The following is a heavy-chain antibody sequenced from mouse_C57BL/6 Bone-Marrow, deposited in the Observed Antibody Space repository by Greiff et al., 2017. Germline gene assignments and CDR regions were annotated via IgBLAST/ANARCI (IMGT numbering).Heavy chain of an antibody. CDR1: GYTFTDYY. Sequence: QLQQSGAELVRPGASVKLSCKASGYTFTDYYINWVKQRPGQGLEWIARIYPGSGNTYYNEKFKGKATLTAEKSSSTAYMQLSSLTSEDSAVYFCAMGGKGAMDYWGQGTSVTVSS. J-gene: IGHJ4*01. CDR3: AMGGKGAMDY. CDR2: IYPGSGNT. V-gene: IGHV1-76*01. D-gene: IGHD1-1*02.